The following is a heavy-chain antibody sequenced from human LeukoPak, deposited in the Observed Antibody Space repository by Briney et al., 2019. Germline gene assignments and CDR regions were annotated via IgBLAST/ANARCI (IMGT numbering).Heavy chain of an antibody. D-gene: IGHD3-10*01. CDR3: TIGSMVRGVIITNNWFDP. CDR1: GFTFGDYA. Sequence: PGGSLRLSCTASGFTFGDYAMSWFRQAPGKGLEWVGFIRSKACGGTTEYAASVKGRFTISRDDSKSIAYLQMNSLKTEDTAVYYCTIGSMVRGVIITNNWFDPWGQGTLVTVSS. J-gene: IGHJ5*02. V-gene: IGHV3-49*03. CDR2: IRSKACGGTT.